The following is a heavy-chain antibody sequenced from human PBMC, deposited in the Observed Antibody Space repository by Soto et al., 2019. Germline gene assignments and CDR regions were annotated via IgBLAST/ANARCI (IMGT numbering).Heavy chain of an antibody. V-gene: IGHV1-69*13. CDR1: GGTFSSYA. Sequence: SVKVSCKASGGTFSSYAISWVRQAPGQGLEWMGGIIPIFGTANYAQKFQGRVTITADESTSTAYMELSSLRSEDTAVYYCARDRSGTGFSSSWYNWFDPWGQGTLVTVSS. J-gene: IGHJ5*02. D-gene: IGHD6-13*01. CDR2: IIPIFGTA. CDR3: ARDRSGTGFSSSWYNWFDP.